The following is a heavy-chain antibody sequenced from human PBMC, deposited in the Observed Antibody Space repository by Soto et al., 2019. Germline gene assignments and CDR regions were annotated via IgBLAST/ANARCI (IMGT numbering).Heavy chain of an antibody. CDR3: AIGHRWLRCTY. Sequence: GGSLRLSCAASGFTFSTYAMSWVRQAPGKGLEWVSSISGSGDSTYYADSVKGRFTISRDNSKNTVYLQMHSLRAEDTAVFYCAIGHRWLRCTYWGQGPLVTVSS. J-gene: IGHJ4*02. V-gene: IGHV3-23*01. D-gene: IGHD5-12*01. CDR2: ISGSGDST. CDR1: GFTFSTYA.